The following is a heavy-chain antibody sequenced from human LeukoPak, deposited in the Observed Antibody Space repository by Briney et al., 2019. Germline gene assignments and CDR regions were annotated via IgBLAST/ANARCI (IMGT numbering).Heavy chain of an antibody. Sequence: SETLSLTCTVSGGSIRNYYWSWIRQPPGKGLEWIGYIYYSGSTNYNPSLKSRVTISVDTSKNQFSLKLSSVTAADTAVYYCARHSRGVPQNWFDPWGQGTLVTVSS. CDR3: ARHSRGVPQNWFDP. D-gene: IGHD3-16*01. CDR2: IYYSGST. J-gene: IGHJ5*02. CDR1: GGSIRNYY. V-gene: IGHV4-59*01.